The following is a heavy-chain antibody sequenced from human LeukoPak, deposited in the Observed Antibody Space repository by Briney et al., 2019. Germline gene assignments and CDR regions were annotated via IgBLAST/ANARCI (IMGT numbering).Heavy chain of an antibody. CDR2: ISSSGSTI. CDR1: GFTFSSYE. J-gene: IGHJ4*02. Sequence: GGSLRPSCAASGFTFSSYEMNWVRQAPGKGLEWVSYISSSGSTIYYADSVKGRFTISRDNAKKSLYLQMNSLRAEDSAVYYCARDRLHYGEYEKTFDYWGQGTLVTVSS. D-gene: IGHD4-17*01. CDR3: ARDRLHYGEYEKTFDY. V-gene: IGHV3-48*03.